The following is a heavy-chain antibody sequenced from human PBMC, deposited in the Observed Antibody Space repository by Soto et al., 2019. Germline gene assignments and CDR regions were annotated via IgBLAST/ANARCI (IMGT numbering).Heavy chain of an antibody. D-gene: IGHD3-22*01. V-gene: IGHV3-33*01. Sequence: GGSVRLSCAASGFSLTSYNMQWVRQAPGQGLEWVAVIWYHGRNEYYADSVKGPFTISRDNSKNTVYLQMNSLRAEDTAVYYCARDDDTSGHCYKFHYWGQGTQVTGSS. CDR1: GFSLTSYN. CDR2: IWYHGRNE. CDR3: ARDDDTSGHCYKFHY. J-gene: IGHJ4*02.